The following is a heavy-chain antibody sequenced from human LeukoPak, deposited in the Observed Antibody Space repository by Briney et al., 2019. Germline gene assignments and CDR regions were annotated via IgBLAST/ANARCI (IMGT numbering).Heavy chain of an antibody. CDR3: ARDLAAAGPAFDY. V-gene: IGHV1-69*05. J-gene: IGHJ4*02. Sequence: SVKVSCKACGGTFSSYAISWVRQAPGQGLEWMGRIIPIFGTANYAQKFQGRVTITTDESTSTAYMELSSLRSEDTAVYYCARDLAAAGPAFDYWGQGTLVTVSS. CDR1: GGTFSSYA. D-gene: IGHD6-13*01. CDR2: IIPIFGTA.